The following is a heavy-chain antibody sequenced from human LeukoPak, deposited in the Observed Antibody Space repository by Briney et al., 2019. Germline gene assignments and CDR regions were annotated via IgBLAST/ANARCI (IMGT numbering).Heavy chain of an antibody. CDR1: GGSISSGGYY. Sequence: SETLSLTGTLPGGSISSGGYYWIWIRQHPGKGLEWIGYNYYSGSTYYTPCLKSRVTISVDTSKNHFSLKLSSVTAADTAVYYCARVVDYYDSSGYYFDSWGQGTLVTVSS. D-gene: IGHD3-22*01. J-gene: IGHJ4*02. V-gene: IGHV4-31*03. CDR2: NYYSGST. CDR3: ARVVDYYDSSGYYFDS.